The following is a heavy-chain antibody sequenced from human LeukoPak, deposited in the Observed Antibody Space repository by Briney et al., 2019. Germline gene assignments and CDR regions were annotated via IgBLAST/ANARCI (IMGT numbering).Heavy chain of an antibody. CDR2: ISYDGSNK. CDR1: GFTFSSYG. Sequence: GGSLRLSCAASGFTFSSYGMHWVRQAPGKGLEWVAVISYDGSNKYYADSVKGRFTISRDNSKNTLYLQMNSLRAEDTAVYYCAKDEVLSTYYDILTGSPGAFDYWGQGTLVTVSS. J-gene: IGHJ4*02. D-gene: IGHD3-9*01. CDR3: AKDEVLSTYYDILTGSPGAFDY. V-gene: IGHV3-30*18.